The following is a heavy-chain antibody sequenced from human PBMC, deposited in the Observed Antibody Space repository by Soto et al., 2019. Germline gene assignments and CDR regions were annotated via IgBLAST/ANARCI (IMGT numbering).Heavy chain of an antibody. CDR1: GFTFTSSA. CDR2: IVVGSGNT. J-gene: IGHJ6*02. D-gene: IGHD6-6*01. CDR3: AADSAYSSSSKYYYYGMDV. Sequence: SVKVSCKASGFTFTSSAVQWVRQARGQRLEWIGWIVVGSGNTNYPQKFQERVTITRDMSTSTAYMELSSLRSEDTAVYYCAADSAYSSSSKYYYYGMDVWGQGTTVTVSS. V-gene: IGHV1-58*01.